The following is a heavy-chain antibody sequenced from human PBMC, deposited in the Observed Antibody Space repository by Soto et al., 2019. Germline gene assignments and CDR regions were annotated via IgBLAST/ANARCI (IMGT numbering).Heavy chain of an antibody. V-gene: IGHV4-4*07. Sequence: QVQLQESGPGLVKPSETLSLTCTVSGDSISSYYWSWIRQPAGKGLEWIGRIYISGSTSYNPALRGRVTMSVDTPKNQVALKLRAVNVAATAMYYCASDPWWWFDPWGQGTLVTVSS. J-gene: IGHJ5*02. D-gene: IGHD2-15*01. CDR3: ASDPWWWFDP. CDR2: IYISGST. CDR1: GDSISSYY.